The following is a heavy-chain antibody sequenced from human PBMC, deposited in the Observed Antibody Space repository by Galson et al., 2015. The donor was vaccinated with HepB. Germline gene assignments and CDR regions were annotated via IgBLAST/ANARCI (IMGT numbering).Heavy chain of an antibody. CDR2: IIPIFGTA. D-gene: IGHD2-2*01. V-gene: IGHV1-69*13. Sequence: SVKVSCKASGGTFSSYAISWVRQAPGQGLEWMGGIIPIFGTANYAQEFQGRVTITADESTSTAYMELSSLRSEDTAVYYCASLADIVVVPAAMKTGYYYMDVWGKGTTVTVSS. CDR3: ASLADIVVVPAAMKTGYYYMDV. CDR1: GGTFSSYA. J-gene: IGHJ6*03.